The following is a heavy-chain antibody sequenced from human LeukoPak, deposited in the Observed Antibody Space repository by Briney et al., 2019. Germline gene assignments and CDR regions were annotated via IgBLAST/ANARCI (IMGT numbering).Heavy chain of an antibody. Sequence: SETLSLTCAVYGGSLSGYYWSWIRQPPGKGLEWIGEINHSGSTNYNPSLKSRVTISVDTSKNQFSLKLSSVTAADTAVYYCARGHYVWGSYRYPPDYWGQGTLVTVSS. J-gene: IGHJ4*02. V-gene: IGHV4-34*01. CDR3: ARGHYVWGSYRYPPDY. CDR1: GGSLSGYY. D-gene: IGHD3-16*02. CDR2: INHSGST.